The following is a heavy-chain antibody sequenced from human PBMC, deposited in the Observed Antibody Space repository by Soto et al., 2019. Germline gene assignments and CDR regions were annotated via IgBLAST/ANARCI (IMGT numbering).Heavy chain of an antibody. V-gene: IGHV3-30-3*01. CDR2: ISYDGSNK. CDR1: GFTFWTYA. Sequence: QVQLVESGGGVVRPWRSLRLSCGASGFTFWTYAIHWVRQAPGKGLERVALISYDGSNKYYADSVKGRFTVSRDNSKSPLFLQMDMLRVEDTGVYYCARVSSGNIMDYFNGMDVCGQGTSVTVSS. CDR3: ARVSSGNIMDYFNGMDV. D-gene: IGHD1-1*01. J-gene: IGHJ6*02.